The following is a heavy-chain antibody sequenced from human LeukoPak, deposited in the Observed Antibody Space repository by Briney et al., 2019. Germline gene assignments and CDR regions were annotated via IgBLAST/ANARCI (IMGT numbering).Heavy chain of an antibody. CDR2: ISGSGAST. J-gene: IGHJ4*02. D-gene: IGHD1-26*01. CDR1: GFTFSTNA. V-gene: IGHV3-23*01. CDR3: AKDVGKWESLHFFDY. Sequence: PGGSPRLSCLTSGFTFSTNAMSWVRQAPGKGLEWISGISGSGASTYYADSVTGRFTISRDNSRNTLYLQMNSLRGDDMAVYYCAKDVGKWESLHFFDYWGQGTLVTVSS.